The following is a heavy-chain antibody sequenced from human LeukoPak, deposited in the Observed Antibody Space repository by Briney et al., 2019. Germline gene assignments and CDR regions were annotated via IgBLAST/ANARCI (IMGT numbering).Heavy chain of an antibody. CDR2: INPNSGGT. D-gene: IGHD2-15*01. V-gene: IGHV1-2*02. J-gene: IGHJ4*02. CDR3: ARDRGCSGGSCYFS. CDR1: GYTFTGYY. Sequence: ASVKVSCKASGYTFTGYYMHWVRQAPGRGLEWMGWINPNSGGTNYAQRFQGRVTMTRDTSISTAYMELSSLRPDDTAVYYCARDRGCSGGSCYFSWGQGTLVTVSS.